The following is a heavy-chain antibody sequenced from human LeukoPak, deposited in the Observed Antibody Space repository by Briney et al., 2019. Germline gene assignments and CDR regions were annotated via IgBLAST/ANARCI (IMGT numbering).Heavy chain of an antibody. CDR3: AKDHPPYCSDASCYPFDY. CDR1: GFTFSSYA. D-gene: IGHD2-15*01. V-gene: IGHV3-23*01. J-gene: IGHJ4*02. Sequence: PGGSLRLSCAASGFTFSSYAMSWVRQAPGKGLEWVSAISGSGGSTYYADSVKGRFTISRDNSKNTLYLQMNSLRAEDTAVYYCAKDHPPYCSDASCYPFDYWGQGTLVTVSS. CDR2: ISGSGGST.